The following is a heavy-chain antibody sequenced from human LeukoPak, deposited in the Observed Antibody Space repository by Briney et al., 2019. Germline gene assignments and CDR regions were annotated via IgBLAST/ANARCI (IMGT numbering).Heavy chain of an antibody. CDR2: ISGGSDYI. CDR1: GFTFRSYT. V-gene: IGHV3-21*04. Sequence: GGSLRLSCAASGFTFRSYTMNWVRQAPGKGLEWVSSISGGSDYIYYADSVKGRFTISRDNAKNSLYLQMNSLRGEDTAVYYCARGDYGDYGVDYWGHGTLVTAS. J-gene: IGHJ4*01. D-gene: IGHD4-17*01. CDR3: ARGDYGDYGVDY.